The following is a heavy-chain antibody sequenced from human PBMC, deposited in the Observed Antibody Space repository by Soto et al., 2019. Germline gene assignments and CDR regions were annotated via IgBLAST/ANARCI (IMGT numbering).Heavy chain of an antibody. CDR1: GGSISSGDYY. CDR2: IYYSGST. Sequence: SETLSLTCTVSGGSISSGDYYWSWIRQPPGKGLEWIGYIYYSGSTYYNPSLKSRVTISVDTSKNQFSLKLSSVTAADTAVYYCAREPAAAGISWFDPWGQGTLVTVSS. CDR3: AREPAAAGISWFDP. J-gene: IGHJ5*02. D-gene: IGHD6-13*01. V-gene: IGHV4-30-4*01.